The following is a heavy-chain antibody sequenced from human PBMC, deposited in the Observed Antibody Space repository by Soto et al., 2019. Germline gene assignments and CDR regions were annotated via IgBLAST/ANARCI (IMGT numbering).Heavy chain of an antibody. CDR3: AINIAVAGTGRAPYYYGMDV. CDR1: GYTFTGYY. J-gene: IGHJ6*02. CDR2: INPNSGGT. V-gene: IGHV1-2*02. Sequence: ASVKVSCKASGYTFTGYYMHWVRQAPGQGLEWMGWINPNSGGTNYAQKFQGRVTMTRDTSISTAYMELSRLRSDDTAVYYCAINIAVAGTGRAPYYYGMDVWGQGTTVTVSS. D-gene: IGHD6-19*01.